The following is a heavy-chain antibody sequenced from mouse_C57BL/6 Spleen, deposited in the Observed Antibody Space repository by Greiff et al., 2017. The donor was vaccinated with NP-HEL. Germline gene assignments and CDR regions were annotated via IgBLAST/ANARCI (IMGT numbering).Heavy chain of an antibody. CDR2: INPSNGGT. CDR3: SSRGNYDVPLAY. CDR1: GYTFTSYW. J-gene: IGHJ3*01. D-gene: IGHD2-4*01. V-gene: IGHV1-53*01. Sequence: VQLQQPGTELVKPGASVKLSCKASGYTFTSYWMHWVKQRPGQGLEWIGNINPSNGGTNYNEKFKSKAILTADKSSSTAYMQLRSLTSEDSAVYYCSSRGNYDVPLAYWGQGTLVTVSS.